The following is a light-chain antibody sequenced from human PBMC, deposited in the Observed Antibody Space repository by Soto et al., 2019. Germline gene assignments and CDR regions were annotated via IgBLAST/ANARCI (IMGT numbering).Light chain of an antibody. CDR1: QSVSSY. J-gene: IGKJ5*01. Sequence: EIVLTQSPATLSLSPGERATLSCRASQSVSSYLAWYQQKPGQAPRLLIYDASNRATGIPARFSGSGSGTDFTLTISSLAPEDFAVYYCQQRSNWPPRITFGQGTRLQMK. CDR3: QQRSNWPPRIT. CDR2: DAS. V-gene: IGKV3-11*01.